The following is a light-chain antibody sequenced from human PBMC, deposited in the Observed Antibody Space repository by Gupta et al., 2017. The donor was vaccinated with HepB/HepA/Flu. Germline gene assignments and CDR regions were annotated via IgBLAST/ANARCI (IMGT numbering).Light chain of an antibody. J-gene: IGKJ4*01. Sequence: DIQLTQSPSFLSASVGDSVTITCRASQGIRSHLAWHQQNPGKDPKLLIYSASTLQSGVPSRFSGSGSGTEFTLTISSLQPEDFATFYCQHFDHYPLTFGGGTKVAIK. V-gene: IGKV1-9*01. CDR1: QGIRSH. CDR2: SAS. CDR3: QHFDHYPLT.